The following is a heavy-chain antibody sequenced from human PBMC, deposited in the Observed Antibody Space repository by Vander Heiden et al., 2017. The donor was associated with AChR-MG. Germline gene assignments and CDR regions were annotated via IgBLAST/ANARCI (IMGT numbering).Heavy chain of an antibody. CDR2: INPNSGGT. V-gene: IGHV1-2*02. D-gene: IGHD6-19*01. J-gene: IGHJ4*02. CDR3: ARGRGSGAWYFLADD. Sequence: QVQLVQSGAEVKKPGASVKVSCKASGYTFTDYFMHWVRQAPGQGLEWMGWINPNSGGTNYAQKFQDRVTMTRDMSITTAYMELSNLRSDDTAVYYCARGRGSGAWYFLADDWGQGTLVTVSS. CDR1: GYTFTDYF.